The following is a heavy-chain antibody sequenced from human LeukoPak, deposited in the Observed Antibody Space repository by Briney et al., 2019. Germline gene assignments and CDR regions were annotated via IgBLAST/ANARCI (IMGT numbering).Heavy chain of an antibody. CDR1: GFRFTNYW. Sequence: PGGSLRLSCAASGFRFTNYWMSWVRQAPGKGLEWVANIKQDGSEKDYVDSMKGRFTISRDNAKNSVYLQVNSLRAEDTAVYYCARIGYSSSYFDYWGQGTLVTVSS. CDR2: IKQDGSEK. D-gene: IGHD6-13*01. V-gene: IGHV3-7*01. J-gene: IGHJ4*02. CDR3: ARIGYSSSYFDY.